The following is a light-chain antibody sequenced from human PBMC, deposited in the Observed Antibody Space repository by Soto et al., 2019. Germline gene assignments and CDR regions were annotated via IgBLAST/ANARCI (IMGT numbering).Light chain of an antibody. CDR1: SSDVGGYNY. Sequence: QSALTQRASVSGSPGQSITISCTGTSSDVGGYNYVSWYQQHPGKAPKLMIYEVSNRPSGVSNRFSGSKSGNTASLTISGLQAEDEADYYCSSYTSSSTLVFGTGTKLTVL. CDR3: SSYTSSSTLV. CDR2: EVS. J-gene: IGLJ1*01. V-gene: IGLV2-14*01.